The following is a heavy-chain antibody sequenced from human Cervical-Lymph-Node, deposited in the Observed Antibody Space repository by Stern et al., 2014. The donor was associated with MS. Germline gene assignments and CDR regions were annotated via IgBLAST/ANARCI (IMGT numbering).Heavy chain of an antibody. CDR1: GFPVSRDY. V-gene: IGHV3-53*01. CDR2: ITNVGST. CDR3: ARDTSSPERSDW. J-gene: IGHJ4*02. D-gene: IGHD1-1*01. Sequence: VQLVESGGGVIQPGGSLRLSCTASGFPVSRDYMTWVRQAPGTGLEWVSLITNVGSTFYTDSVKGRFTISRDDSKNTVYLHMTSLRAEDTAMYYCARDTSSPERSDWWGQGTLVTVSS.